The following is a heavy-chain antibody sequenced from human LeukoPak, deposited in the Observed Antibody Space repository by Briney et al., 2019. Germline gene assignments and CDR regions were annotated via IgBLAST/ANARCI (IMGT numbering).Heavy chain of an antibody. CDR2: IKPDGSEK. V-gene: IGHV3-7*05. Sequence: HGGSLRLSCAASGITFGSYWMTWVRQAPGKGLECVANIKPDGSEKHYVDSVEGRFTISRDNAKNSLFLEMNSLRAEDTAVYYCARGRMAVAGSYEYWGQGTLVTVSS. CDR3: ARGRMAVAGSYEY. CDR1: GITFGSYW. J-gene: IGHJ4*02. D-gene: IGHD6-19*01.